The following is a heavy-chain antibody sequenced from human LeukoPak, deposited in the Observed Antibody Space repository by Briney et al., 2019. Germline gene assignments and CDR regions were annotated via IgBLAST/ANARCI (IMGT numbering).Heavy chain of an antibody. Sequence: SGGSLRLSCAASGFTFSGYSMNWVRQAPGKGLEWVSSISSSSSYIYYADSVKGRFTISRDNAKNSLYLQMNSLRAEDTAVYYCAREGVLLWFGELSYYFDYWGQGTLVTVSS. V-gene: IGHV3-21*01. D-gene: IGHD3-10*01. CDR3: AREGVLLWFGELSYYFDY. CDR1: GFTFSGYS. CDR2: ISSSSSYI. J-gene: IGHJ4*02.